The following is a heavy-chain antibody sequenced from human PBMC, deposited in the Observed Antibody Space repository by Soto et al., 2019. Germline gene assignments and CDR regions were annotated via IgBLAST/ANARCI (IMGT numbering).Heavy chain of an antibody. V-gene: IGHV3-48*02. CDR1: TSTFSRYG. CDR3: DRGRSTVATIGDN. D-gene: IGHD5-12*01. J-gene: IGHJ4*02. CDR2: IYPRGVTI. Sequence: EVLLVESGGGLVQSGGSLRLSCAASTSTFSRYGMNWVRQAPGKGLEWISFIYPRGVTIYYADSVRGRFTISRDNAKNSLFLQMNTLRDDDTDVYYCDRGRSTVATIGDNWGQGTRVTVSS.